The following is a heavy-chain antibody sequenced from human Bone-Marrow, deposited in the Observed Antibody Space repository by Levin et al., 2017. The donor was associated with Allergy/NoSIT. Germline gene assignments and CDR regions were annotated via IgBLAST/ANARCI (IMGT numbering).Heavy chain of an antibody. V-gene: IGHV3-74*01. CDR3: ARASSEFGLYYYGMDV. CDR2: INADGSST. Sequence: GGSLRLSCTGTGVTFRNYWMHWVRQSPGKGLVWLSRINADGSSTDYADSVKGRFRISRDNAKDTVYLQMNSLRADDTALYYCARASSEFGLYYYGMDVWGQGTTVAVSS. CDR1: GVTFRNYW. D-gene: IGHD3-16*01. J-gene: IGHJ6*02.